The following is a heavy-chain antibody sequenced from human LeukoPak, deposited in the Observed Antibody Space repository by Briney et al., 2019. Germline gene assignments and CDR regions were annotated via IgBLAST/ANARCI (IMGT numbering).Heavy chain of an antibody. CDR2: IYPDDSDT. CDR1: GYSFNTYW. CDR3: ASLKPAILTGYFYFDY. J-gene: IGHJ4*02. D-gene: IGHD3-9*01. V-gene: IGHV5-51*01. Sequence: GESLKISCKGSGYSFNTYWIGWVRQMPGKGLEWMGIIYPDDSDTRYSPSFQGQVTISADKSISTAYLQWSSLKASDTAMYYCASLKPAILTGYFYFDYWGQGTLVTVSS.